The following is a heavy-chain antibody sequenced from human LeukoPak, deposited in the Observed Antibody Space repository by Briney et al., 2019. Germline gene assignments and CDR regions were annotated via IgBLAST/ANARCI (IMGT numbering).Heavy chain of an antibody. D-gene: IGHD3-9*01. V-gene: IGHV4-59*08. Sequence: SETLSLTCTVSGGSLSSYYWSWLRQPPGKGLEWIGYIYYSGSTNYNPSLKSRVTISVDPSKNQYSLKPSSLTAPPTAVYYCARHYSYDILTLDAFDIWGQGTMVTVSS. J-gene: IGHJ3*02. CDR1: GGSLSSYY. CDR2: IYYSGST. CDR3: ARHYSYDILTLDAFDI.